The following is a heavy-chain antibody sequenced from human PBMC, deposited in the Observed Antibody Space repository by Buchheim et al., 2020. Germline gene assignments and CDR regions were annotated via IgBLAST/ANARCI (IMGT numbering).Heavy chain of an antibody. CDR3: AKDGAWEIQLWLGNYYYYGMDV. CDR2: ISYEGSNK. D-gene: IGHD5-18*01. J-gene: IGHJ6*02. V-gene: IGHV3-30*18. CDR1: GFTFSSYG. Sequence: QVQLVESGGGVVQPGRSLRLSCAASGFTFSSYGMHWVRQAPGKGLEWVAVISYEGSNKYYADSVKGRFTISRDNSKNTLYLQMNSLRAEDTAVYYCAKDGAWEIQLWLGNYYYYGMDVWGQGTT.